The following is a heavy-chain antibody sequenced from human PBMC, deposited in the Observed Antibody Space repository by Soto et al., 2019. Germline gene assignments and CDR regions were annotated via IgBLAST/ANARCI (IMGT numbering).Heavy chain of an antibody. D-gene: IGHD5-18*01. V-gene: IGHV1-3*04. CDR2: INTGNGNT. J-gene: IGHJ6*02. CDR1: GYTFTSYA. CDR3: ARDFGYSYGLTVIYYYDGMDV. Sequence: GAAVKIPCKASGYTFTSYAMHWVRQAPGQRREWRGWINTGNGNTKYSEKVQGRVTITRDTSASTAYMELSSLRAEDTAVDYCARDFGYSYGLTVIYYYDGMDVWGQGTTVTVS.